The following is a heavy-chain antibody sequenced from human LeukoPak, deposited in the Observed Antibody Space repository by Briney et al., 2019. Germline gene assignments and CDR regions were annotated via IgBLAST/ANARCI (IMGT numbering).Heavy chain of an antibody. V-gene: IGHV3-66*01. CDR1: GFTVSSNY. Sequence: GESLRLSCAASGFTVSSNYMNWVRQVPGKGLEWVSVTYSGGVTDYADSVKGRFTISRDDSKNTVYLQMSSLRVEDTAVYFCARVHWGTTRYLDYWGQGTLVTVSS. D-gene: IGHD1-1*01. CDR3: ARVHWGTTRYLDY. CDR2: TYSGGVT. J-gene: IGHJ4*02.